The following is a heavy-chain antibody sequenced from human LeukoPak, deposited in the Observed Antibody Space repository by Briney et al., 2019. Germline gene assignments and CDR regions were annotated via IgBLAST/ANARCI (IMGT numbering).Heavy chain of an antibody. V-gene: IGHV3-23*01. J-gene: IGHJ4*02. Sequence: GGSLRLSCAASGFTFSSYWMSWVRQAPGKGLEWVSTISGSGGSTYYADSVKGRFTISRDNSKNTLYLQMNSLRAEDTAVYYCAKLSGYTYGPFDYWGQGTLVTVSS. CDR3: AKLSGYTYGPFDY. CDR2: ISGSGGST. CDR1: GFTFSSYW. D-gene: IGHD5-18*01.